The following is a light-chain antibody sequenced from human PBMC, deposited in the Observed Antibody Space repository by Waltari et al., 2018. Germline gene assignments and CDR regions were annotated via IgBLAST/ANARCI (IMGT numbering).Light chain of an antibody. CDR2: DVS. CDR1: NTDVGRYDS. CDR3: SAYTINITRI. Sequence: QSALTLPASVSGSPGQTITISCTGSNTDVGRYDSVSWYQQHPGKAPKLIIYDVSNRPSVVSNRFSGSKSGNTASLFISGLQAEDEADYYCSAYTINITRIFGGGTKVTTL. V-gene: IGLV2-14*03. J-gene: IGLJ2*01.